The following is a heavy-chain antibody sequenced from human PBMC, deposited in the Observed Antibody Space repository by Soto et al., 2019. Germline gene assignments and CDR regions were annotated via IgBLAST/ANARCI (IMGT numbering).Heavy chain of an antibody. CDR2: ISGSGGST. V-gene: IGHV3-23*01. Sequence: EVQLLESGGGLVQPGGSLRLSCAASGFTFSSYAMSWVRQAPGKGLEWVSAISGSGGSTYYADSVKGRFTISRDNSKNTLYLQMNGLRAEDTAVYYCAKEKIAARPGSSYYYGMDVWGQGTTVTVSS. CDR3: AKEKIAARPGSSYYYGMDV. J-gene: IGHJ6*02. D-gene: IGHD6-6*01. CDR1: GFTFSSYA.